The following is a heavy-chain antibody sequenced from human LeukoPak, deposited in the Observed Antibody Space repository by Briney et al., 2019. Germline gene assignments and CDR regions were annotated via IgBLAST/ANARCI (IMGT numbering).Heavy chain of an antibody. CDR1: GFIFSDSW. CDR2: IREDSSET. D-gene: IGHD1-26*01. V-gene: IGHV3-7*01. J-gene: IGHJ4*02. Sequence: GGSLRLSCAASGFIFSDSWMTWVRQASGKGLEWEASIREDSSETNYADSVRGRFTASRDNAKNSLHLQMNSLRAGDTAVYYCARDKIVGATFFDYWGQGILVTVSS. CDR3: ARDKIVGATFFDY.